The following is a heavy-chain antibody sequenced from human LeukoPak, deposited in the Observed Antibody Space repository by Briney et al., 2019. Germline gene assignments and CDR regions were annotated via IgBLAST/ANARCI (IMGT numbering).Heavy chain of an antibody. D-gene: IGHD6-13*01. CDR2: IGGSGSYT. CDR3: ARDWYGY. CDR1: GFTFSTYA. Sequence: GESLRLSCAASGFTFSTYAMIWVRQPPGKGVEWVSVIGGSGSYTYYADSVKGRFTISRDNSKDTLYLQMNSLRPEDTAVYYCARDWYGYWGQGTLVTVSS. J-gene: IGHJ4*02. V-gene: IGHV3-23*01.